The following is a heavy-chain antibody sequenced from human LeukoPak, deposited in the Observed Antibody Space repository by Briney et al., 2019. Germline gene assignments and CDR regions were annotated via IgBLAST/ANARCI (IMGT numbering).Heavy chain of an antibody. CDR1: GGSISSSSYY. CDR3: ARGRIQLWSEVLGAMDV. Sequence: YPSETLSLTCTVSGGSISSSSYYWGWIRQPPGKGLEWIGSIYYSGSTYYSPSLNGRVTISVDTSKNQFSLKLTSVTAADTAVYYCARGRIQLWSEVLGAMDVWGQGTTVTVSS. V-gene: IGHV4-39*07. CDR2: IYYSGST. D-gene: IGHD5-18*01. J-gene: IGHJ6*02.